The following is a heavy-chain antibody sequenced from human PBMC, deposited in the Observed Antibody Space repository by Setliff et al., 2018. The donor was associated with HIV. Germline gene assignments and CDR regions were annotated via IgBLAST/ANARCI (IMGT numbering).Heavy chain of an antibody. D-gene: IGHD3-10*01. CDR2: VNPNSGDA. V-gene: IGHV1-2*02. J-gene: IGHJ6*02. CDR3: ARNFGLSPSGKYYYYYGMDI. CDR1: GGTFSIFS. Sequence: ASVKVSCKTSGGTFSIFSITWVRQAPGQGLEWLGWVNPNSGDAIYAQNFQGRVTMTRDTSINAAYMELRGLRSDDTAVYYCARNFGLSPSGKYYYYYGMDIWGQGTTVTVSS.